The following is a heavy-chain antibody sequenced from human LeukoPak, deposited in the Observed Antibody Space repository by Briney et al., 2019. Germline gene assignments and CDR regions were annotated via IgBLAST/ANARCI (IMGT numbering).Heavy chain of an antibody. Sequence: ASVKVSCKASGGTFSSYAISWVRQAPGQGLEWMGWISVYNGKINYAQKVQGRVTMTTDTFTNTAYMELRSLRSDDTAVYFCARGIVGHTQDYWGQGTPVTVSS. D-gene: IGHD1-26*01. CDR3: ARGIVGHTQDY. CDR1: GGTFSSYA. V-gene: IGHV1-18*01. CDR2: ISVYNGKI. J-gene: IGHJ4*02.